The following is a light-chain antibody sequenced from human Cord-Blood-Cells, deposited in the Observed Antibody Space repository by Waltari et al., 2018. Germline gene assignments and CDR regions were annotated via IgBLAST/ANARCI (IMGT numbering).Light chain of an antibody. Sequence: QSVLTQPPSVSGAPGQRVTISCTGSSSNIGAGYDVHWYQQLPGTAPKLLIYGNSNRPSGDPDRFAGSKSGPSASLAITGLQSEDEADYYCQSYDSSLSALYVFGTGTKLTVL. CDR3: QSYDSSLSALYV. CDR2: GNS. CDR1: SSNIGAGYD. J-gene: IGLJ1*01. V-gene: IGLV1-40*01.